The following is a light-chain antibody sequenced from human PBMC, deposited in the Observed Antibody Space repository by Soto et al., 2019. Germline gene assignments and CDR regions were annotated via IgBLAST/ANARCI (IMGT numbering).Light chain of an antibody. V-gene: IGKV1-39*01. CDR1: QGISSY. CDR2: AAS. CDR3: QQSYSTPT. Sequence: IQFTQSPSSLSASVGDRVTITCRASQGISSYLAWYQQKPGKAPKLLIYAASSLQSGVPSRFSGSGSGTDFTLTISSLQPEDFATYYCQQSYSTPTFGGGTKVDIK. J-gene: IGKJ4*01.